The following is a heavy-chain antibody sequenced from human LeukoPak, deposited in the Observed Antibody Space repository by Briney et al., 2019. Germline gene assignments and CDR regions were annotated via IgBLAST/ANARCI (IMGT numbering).Heavy chain of an antibody. V-gene: IGHV3-23*01. CDR2: IRGGGGSK. CDR3: AKDGMCAYGGDEFDY. D-gene: IGHD2-21*02. J-gene: IGHJ4*02. CDR1: GFPFISYA. Sequence: SGGSLTLSCATSGFPFISYAMNWVRHAPGRGLEWVSSIRGGGGSKYYAASVKGRLTISRDNSKNTLYLQLNGLRAEDQALYYYAKDGMCAYGGDEFDYWGQGSLVTVSS.